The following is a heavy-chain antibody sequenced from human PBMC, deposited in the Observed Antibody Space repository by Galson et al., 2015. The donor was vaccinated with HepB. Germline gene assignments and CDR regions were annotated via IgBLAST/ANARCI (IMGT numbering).Heavy chain of an antibody. D-gene: IGHD5-24*01. Sequence: TLSLTCTVSGGSISSGRYYWSWIRRPAGKGLEWIGRIYTSGSTNYNPSLKSRVTISVDTSKNQFFLKLSSVTAADTAVYYCARDVLGQRWLQAFDYWGQGTLVTVSS. J-gene: IGHJ4*02. V-gene: IGHV4-61*02. CDR3: ARDVLGQRWLQAFDY. CDR1: GGSISSGRYY. CDR2: IYTSGST.